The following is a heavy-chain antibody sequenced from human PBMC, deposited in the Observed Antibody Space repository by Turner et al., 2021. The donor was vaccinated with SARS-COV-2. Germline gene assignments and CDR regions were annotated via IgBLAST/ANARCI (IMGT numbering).Heavy chain of an antibody. CDR1: GFTFSSYG. CDR2: IWYDGSNK. J-gene: IGHJ4*02. D-gene: IGHD2-8*01. Sequence: QVQLVESGGGVVQPGRSLRLSCAVSGFTFSSYGMHWVRQAPGKGLGWVAVIWYDGSNKYYADSVKGRITISRDNSKNTLYLQMNSLRAEDTAVYYCAREAPGPMAFFDYWGQGTLVTVSS. V-gene: IGHV3-33*08. CDR3: AREAPGPMAFFDY.